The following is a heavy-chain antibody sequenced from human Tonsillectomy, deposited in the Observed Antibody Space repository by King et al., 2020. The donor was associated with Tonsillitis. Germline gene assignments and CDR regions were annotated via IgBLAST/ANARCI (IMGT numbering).Heavy chain of an antibody. CDR2: IYYSGST. Sequence: QLQESGPGLVKPSETLSLTCTVSGGSISSSSYYWGWIRQPPGQGLEWIGSIYYSGSTYYNPSLKSRVTISVDTSKNQFSLKLSSVTAADTAVYYCARRGSRDWFDPWGQGTLVTVSS. D-gene: IGHD3-10*01. CDR1: GGSISSSSYY. V-gene: IGHV4-39*07. CDR3: ARRGSRDWFDP. J-gene: IGHJ5*02.